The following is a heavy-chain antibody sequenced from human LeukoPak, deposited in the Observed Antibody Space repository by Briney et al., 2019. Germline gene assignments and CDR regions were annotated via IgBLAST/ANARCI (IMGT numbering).Heavy chain of an antibody. CDR1: GGSFSGYY. CDR3: ARASDY. Sequence: SETLSLTCAVYGGSFSGYYWSWIRQPPGKGLEWIGEINHSGSTNYNPTLKSRVTISVDTSKNQFSLKLSSVTAADTAVYYCARASDYWGQGTLVTVSS. V-gene: IGHV4-34*01. CDR2: INHSGST. J-gene: IGHJ4*02.